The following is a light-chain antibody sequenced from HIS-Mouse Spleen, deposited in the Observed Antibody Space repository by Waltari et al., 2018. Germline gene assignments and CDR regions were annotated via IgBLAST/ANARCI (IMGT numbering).Light chain of an antibody. CDR1: RSGVGRYHL. CDR2: EGS. V-gene: IGLV2-23*01. Sequence: QSALTQPASVSASPGQSITISFTGTRSGVGRYHLVPWYQQHPGKAPKLMIYEGSKRPSGVSNRFSGSKSGNTASLTISGLQAEDEADYYCCSYAGSSTWVFGGGTKLTVL. CDR3: CSYAGSSTWV. J-gene: IGLJ3*02.